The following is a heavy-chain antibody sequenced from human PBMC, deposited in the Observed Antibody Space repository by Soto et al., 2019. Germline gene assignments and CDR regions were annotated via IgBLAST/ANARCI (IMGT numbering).Heavy chain of an antibody. D-gene: IGHD3-22*01. Sequence: KESGPTLVKPTQTLSLTCTVSGGSISSGGYYWSWIRQHPGKGLEWIGYIYYSGSTYYNPSLKSRVTISVDTSKNQFSLKLSSVTAADTAVYYCAREESSGSQDYWGQGTLVTVSS. CDR1: GGSISSGGYY. CDR3: AREESSGSQDY. J-gene: IGHJ4*02. V-gene: IGHV4-31*03. CDR2: IYYSGST.